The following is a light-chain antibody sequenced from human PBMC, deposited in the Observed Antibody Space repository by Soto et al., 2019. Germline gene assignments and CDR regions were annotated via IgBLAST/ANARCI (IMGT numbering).Light chain of an antibody. CDR2: EVS. V-gene: IGLV2-14*01. CDR1: SSDIGTYSH. J-gene: IGLJ2*01. CDR3: SSFARSNIVL. Sequence: QLVLTQPASVSGSPGQSITISCTGTSSDIGTYSHVSWYQQHPGQAPALLIYEVSYRPSGVSNRFSTSKSANTASLTISGLQPEDEAHYYCSSFARSNIVLFGGGTKLTVL.